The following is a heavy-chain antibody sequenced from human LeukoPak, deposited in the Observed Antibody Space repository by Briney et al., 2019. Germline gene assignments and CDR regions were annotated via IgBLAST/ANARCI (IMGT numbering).Heavy chain of an antibody. Sequence: ASVKVSCKASGGTFSSYAISWVRQAPGQGLEWMGGIIPIFGTANYAQKFQGRVTITADESTSTAYMELSSLRSEDTAVYYCARDGVGATIGFDAFDIWGQGTMVTVSS. D-gene: IGHD1-26*01. V-gene: IGHV1-69*13. J-gene: IGHJ3*02. CDR3: ARDGVGATIGFDAFDI. CDR1: GGTFSSYA. CDR2: IIPIFGTA.